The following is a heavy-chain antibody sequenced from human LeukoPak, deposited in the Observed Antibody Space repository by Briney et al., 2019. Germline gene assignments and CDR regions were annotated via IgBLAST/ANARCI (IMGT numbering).Heavy chain of an antibody. CDR2: IYTSGST. CDR1: GGSISSGSYY. CDR3: ARLTRVFGYSYHFDY. D-gene: IGHD5-18*01. J-gene: IGHJ4*02. V-gene: IGHV4-61*02. Sequence: SQTLSLTCTVSGGSISSGSYYWSWIRQPAGKGLEWIGRIYTSGSTNYNPSLKSRVTISVDTSKNQFSLKLSSVTAADTAVYYCARLTRVFGYSYHFDYWGQGTLVTVSS.